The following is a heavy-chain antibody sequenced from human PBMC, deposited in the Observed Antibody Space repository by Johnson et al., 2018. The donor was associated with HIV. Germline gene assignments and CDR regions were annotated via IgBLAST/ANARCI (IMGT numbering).Heavy chain of an antibody. Sequence: VQLVESGGGLVQPGGSLRLSCAASGFTFSSYWMSWVLQAPGKGLEWVANIKQDGSEKYYVDSVKGRFTISRDNAKNSLYLKMNSLRAEDTAVYYCARDNPGIAVACWGQYDAFEIWGQGTMVTVSS. J-gene: IGHJ3*02. D-gene: IGHD6-19*01. CDR1: GFTFSSYW. V-gene: IGHV3-7*05. CDR2: IKQDGSEK. CDR3: ARDNPGIAVACWGQYDAFEI.